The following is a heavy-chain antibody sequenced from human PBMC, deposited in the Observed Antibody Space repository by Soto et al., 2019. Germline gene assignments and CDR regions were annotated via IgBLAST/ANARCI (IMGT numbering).Heavy chain of an antibody. J-gene: IGHJ4*02. CDR3: ARHVQWLVTFDY. CDR1: GGSISSYY. CDR2: IYYSGST. D-gene: IGHD6-19*01. V-gene: IGHV4-59*08. Sequence: QVQLQESGXXXVKPSETLSLTCTVSGGSISSYYWSWIRQPPGKGLEWIGYIYYSGSTNYNPSLKSRVTISVDTSKNQFSLKLSSVTAADTAVYYCARHVQWLVTFDYWGQGTLVTVSS.